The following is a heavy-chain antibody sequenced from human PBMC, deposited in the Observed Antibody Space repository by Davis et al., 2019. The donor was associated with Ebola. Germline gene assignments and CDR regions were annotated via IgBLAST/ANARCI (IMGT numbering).Heavy chain of an antibody. J-gene: IGHJ4*02. Sequence: SQTLSLTCAVYGGSFSGYYWSWIRQPPGKGLEWIGYFYSSGRSNYNPSLKSRVTISIDTSKNQFSLKLNSVTAADTAVYYCARVSLQWLLFDNWGQGTLVTVSS. D-gene: IGHD5-12*01. V-gene: IGHV4-59*01. CDR3: ARVSLQWLLFDN. CDR1: GGSFSGYY. CDR2: FYSSGRS.